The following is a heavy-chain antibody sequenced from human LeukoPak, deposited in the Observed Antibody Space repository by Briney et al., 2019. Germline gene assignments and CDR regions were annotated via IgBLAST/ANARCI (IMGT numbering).Heavy chain of an antibody. V-gene: IGHV4-59*08. J-gene: IGHJ4*02. CDR2: IRYTGST. Sequence: PSETLSLTCTVSGGSISGYYWTWIRQSPGKRPEWLAYIRYTGSTNYNPSLKSRVTISVDTSKNQFSLTLTSVTAADTAVYYCARHGAPAMDYFDYWGPGTLVTVSP. D-gene: IGHD2-2*01. CDR3: ARHGAPAMDYFDY. CDR1: GGSISGYY.